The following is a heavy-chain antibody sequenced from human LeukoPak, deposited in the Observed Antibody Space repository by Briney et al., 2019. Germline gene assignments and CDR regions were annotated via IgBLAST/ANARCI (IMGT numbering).Heavy chain of an antibody. J-gene: IGHJ4*02. CDR3: ARGRTTVTTGGDKRLLDY. D-gene: IGHD4-17*01. V-gene: IGHV4-34*01. Sequence: SETLSLTCAVYGGSFSGYYWSWIRQPPGKGLEWIGEINHSGSTNYNPSLKSRVTISVDTSKNQFSLKLSSVTAADTAVYYCARGRTTVTTGGDKRLLDYWDQGTLVTVSS. CDR2: INHSGST. CDR1: GGSFSGYY.